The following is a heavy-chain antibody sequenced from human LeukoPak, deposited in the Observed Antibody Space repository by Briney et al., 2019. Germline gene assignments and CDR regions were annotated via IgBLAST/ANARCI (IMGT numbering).Heavy chain of an antibody. Sequence: LATLYLTCNLSGGSISNYYWSWIRQPAGKGLEWIGRIYTSGSTTYNPPLKSRVTISVDTSKNQFSLKLSSVTAAATAVYYCATLSSGYTDAIDYWGQGALVTVSS. D-gene: IGHD3-22*01. V-gene: IGHV4-4*07. CDR1: GGSISNYY. CDR2: IYTSGST. CDR3: ATLSSGYTDAIDY. J-gene: IGHJ4*02.